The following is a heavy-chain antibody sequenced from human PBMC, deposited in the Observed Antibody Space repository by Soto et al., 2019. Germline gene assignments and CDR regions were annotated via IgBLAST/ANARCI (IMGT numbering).Heavy chain of an antibody. CDR1: GGSISSSSYY. V-gene: IGHV4-39*01. D-gene: IGHD6-19*01. CDR2: IYYSGST. Sequence: PSETLSLTCTVSGGSISSSSYYWGWIRQPPGKGLEWIGSIYYSGSTYYNPSLKSRVTISVDTSKNQFSLKLSSVTAADTAVYYCARHIAVAGIYHYYGMDVWGQGTPVTVSS. J-gene: IGHJ6*02. CDR3: ARHIAVAGIYHYYGMDV.